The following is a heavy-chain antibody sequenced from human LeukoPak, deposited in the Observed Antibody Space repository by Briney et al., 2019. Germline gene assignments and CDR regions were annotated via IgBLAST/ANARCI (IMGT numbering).Heavy chain of an antibody. V-gene: IGHV3-74*01. CDR2: INSDGSST. D-gene: IGHD3-3*01. CDR1: GFTFSSYW. J-gene: IGHJ4*02. Sequence: GGSLRLSCAASGFTFSSYWMHWVRQAPGKGLVWVSHINSDGSSTNYADSVKGRFTIARDNAKNTLYLQMNNLRAEDTAVYYCAKPSDFWSGQKGYFDYWGQGTLVTVSS. CDR3: AKPSDFWSGQKGYFDY.